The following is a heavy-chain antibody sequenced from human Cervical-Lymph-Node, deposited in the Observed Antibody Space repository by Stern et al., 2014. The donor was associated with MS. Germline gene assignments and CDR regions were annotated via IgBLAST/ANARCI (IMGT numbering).Heavy chain of an antibody. CDR3: ARPPPRRKWDDPNYGMDV. V-gene: IGHV5-51*03. J-gene: IGHJ6*02. CDR1: GYTFTNNW. D-gene: IGHD1-1*01. CDR2: IYPDDSDI. Sequence: EVQLVESGAEVKKPGESLKISCKGSGYTFTNNWIAWVRQMPGKGLEWMGIIYPDDSDIRYSPSLPGQVTISADKSISTAYLQWSSRKAADSAVYYGARPPPRRKWDDPNYGMDVWGQGTTVTVSS.